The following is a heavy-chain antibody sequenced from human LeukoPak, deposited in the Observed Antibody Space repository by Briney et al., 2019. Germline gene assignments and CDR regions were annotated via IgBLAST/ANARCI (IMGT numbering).Heavy chain of an antibody. V-gene: IGHV1-18*01. CDR2: ISAYNGNT. Sequence: GASVKVSCKASGYTFTSYGISWVRQAPGQGLEWMGWISAYNGNTNYAQKLQGRVTMTTDTSTSTAYMELRSLRSDDTAVYYCAGDSDYDFWSGQPYYCYYGMDVWGQGTTVTVSS. D-gene: IGHD3-3*01. J-gene: IGHJ6*02. CDR1: GYTFTSYG. CDR3: AGDSDYDFWSGQPYYCYYGMDV.